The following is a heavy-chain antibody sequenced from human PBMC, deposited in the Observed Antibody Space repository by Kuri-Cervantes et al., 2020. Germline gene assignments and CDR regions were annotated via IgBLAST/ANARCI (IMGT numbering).Heavy chain of an antibody. Sequence: ESLKISCAVYGGSFSGYYWGWIRQPPGKGLEWIGSIYHSGSTYYSPSLKSRVTISVDTSKNQFSLKLSSVTAADTAVYYCARAPFDWRFDYWGQGTLVTVSS. V-gene: IGHV4-38-2*01. CDR3: ARAPFDWRFDY. D-gene: IGHD3-9*01. J-gene: IGHJ4*02. CDR2: IYHSGST. CDR1: GGSFSGYY.